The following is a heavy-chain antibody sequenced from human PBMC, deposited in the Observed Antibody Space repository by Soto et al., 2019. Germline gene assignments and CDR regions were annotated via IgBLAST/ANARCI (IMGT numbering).Heavy chain of an antibody. J-gene: IGHJ3*02. CDR3: ARGGGVGVAGSAAFDM. CDR2: INPATGAA. Sequence: QLHLVQSGAVVKKPGASVTVSCSASGYPVTAYYMHWVRQAPGRGLEWMGGINPATGAAKYTQAFQGRVSMTRDTPTSTVLMDLGGLTSEDTAVFYCARGGGVGVAGSAAFDMWGQGTLVTVSS. V-gene: IGHV1-2*02. CDR1: GYPVTAYY. D-gene: IGHD3-3*01.